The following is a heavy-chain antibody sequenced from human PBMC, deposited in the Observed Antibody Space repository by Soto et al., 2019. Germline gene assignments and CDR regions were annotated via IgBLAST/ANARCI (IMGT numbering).Heavy chain of an antibody. D-gene: IGHD5-18*01. V-gene: IGHV3-23*01. CDR1: GFTFSSYA. J-gene: IGHJ4*02. CDR2: ISGSGGST. Sequence: GVSLRLSCAASGFTFSSYAMSWVLQAPGKGLEWVSAISGSGGSTYYADSVKGRFTISRDNSKNKLYLQMNSLRAEDTAVYYCAKRGDSYGLKNDDYWGQGTLF. CDR3: AKRGDSYGLKNDDY.